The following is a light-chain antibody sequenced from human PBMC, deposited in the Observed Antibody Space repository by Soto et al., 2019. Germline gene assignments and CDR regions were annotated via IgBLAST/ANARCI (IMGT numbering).Light chain of an antibody. J-gene: IGLJ1*01. Sequence: QLVLTQPSSASASLGSSVKLTCTLSSGHSSYTIAWHQQQPGKAPRYLMKVERSGSYNKGSGVPDRFSGSSSGTDRYLTISNLQFEDEADYYCETWDSQGVFGTGTKLTVL. CDR3: ETWDSQGV. CDR2: VERSGSY. V-gene: IGLV4-60*02. CDR1: SGHSSYT.